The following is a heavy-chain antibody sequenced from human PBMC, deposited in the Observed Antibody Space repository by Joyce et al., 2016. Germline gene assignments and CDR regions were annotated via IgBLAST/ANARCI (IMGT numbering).Heavy chain of an antibody. CDR3: ARGMGAARYFDY. CDR2: ISGYTGNT. V-gene: IGHV1-18*01. D-gene: IGHD6-6*01. CDR1: GYTFTNYG. Sequence: QVQLVQSGAEVKNPGASVKVSCKASGYTFTNYGITWVRQAPGQGLEWMGWISGYTGNTDYAQNRQGRVTLTRDTSTSTAYMELRSLRSDDTAVYYCARGMGAARYFDYWGQGTLVTVSS. J-gene: IGHJ4*02.